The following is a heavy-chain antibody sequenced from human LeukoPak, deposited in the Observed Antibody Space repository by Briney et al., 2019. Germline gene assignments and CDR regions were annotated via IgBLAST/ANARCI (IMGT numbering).Heavy chain of an antibody. Sequence: SGGSLRLSCAASGFSFSSYDMNWVRQAPGKGLQWVAFISYDGSKKHCADSVQGRCTISRDNSKNTLSLQLNSLRADDTAVFYCTKGLLSWGQGTLLTVAA. V-gene: IGHV3-30-3*01. CDR2: ISYDGSKK. CDR3: TKGLLS. CDR1: GFSFSSYD. J-gene: IGHJ5*02.